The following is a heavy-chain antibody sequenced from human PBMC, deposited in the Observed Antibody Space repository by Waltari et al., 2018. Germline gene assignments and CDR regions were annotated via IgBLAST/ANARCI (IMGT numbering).Heavy chain of an antibody. V-gene: IGHV3-48*04. Sequence: EVQLVESGGGLVQPGGSLRLSCAASGFTFSSYSMNWVRQAPGKGLEWVSYISSSSTIYYADSVKGRFTISRDNAKNSLYLQMNSLRAEDTAVYYCARAEWELPFDYWGQGTLVTVSS. CDR2: ISSSSTI. D-gene: IGHD1-26*01. CDR3: ARAEWELPFDY. CDR1: GFTFSSYS. J-gene: IGHJ4*02.